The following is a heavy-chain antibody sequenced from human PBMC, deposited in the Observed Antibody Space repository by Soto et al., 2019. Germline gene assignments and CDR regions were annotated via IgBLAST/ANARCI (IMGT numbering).Heavy chain of an antibody. CDR1: GYTFTGYY. D-gene: IGHD2-2*01. J-gene: IGHJ6*02. Sequence: ASVKVSCKASGYTFTGYYMHWVRQAPGQGLEWMGWINPNSGGTNYAQKFQGRVTMTRDTSISTAYMELSRLGSDETAVYYCARDGGDIVVVPAAISSYGMDVWGQGTTVTVSS. CDR3: ARDGGDIVVVPAAISSYGMDV. CDR2: INPNSGGT. V-gene: IGHV1-2*02.